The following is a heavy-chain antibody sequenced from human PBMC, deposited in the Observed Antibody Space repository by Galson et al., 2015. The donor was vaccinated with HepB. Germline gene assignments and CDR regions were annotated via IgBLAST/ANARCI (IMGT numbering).Heavy chain of an antibody. D-gene: IGHD3-10*01. V-gene: IGHV3-33*06. CDR2: IWYDGSNK. J-gene: IGHJ4*02. CDR1: GFTFSRYG. Sequence: SLRLSCAASGFTFSRYGLYWVRQAPGKGLEWVAVIWYDGSNKYYADSVKGRFTISRDNSKNTLYLQMNSLRVEDTAIYYCAKERSQSYSDCWGQGALVTVSS. CDR3: AKERSQSYSDC.